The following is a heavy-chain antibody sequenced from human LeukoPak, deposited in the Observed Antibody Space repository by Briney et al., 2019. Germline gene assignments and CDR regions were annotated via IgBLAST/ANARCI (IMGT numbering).Heavy chain of an antibody. Sequence: ASVKVSCKASGYTFTSYYMHWVRQAPGQGLEWMGIINPSGGSTSYAQKFQGRVTMTRDTSTSTVYMELRSLRSEDTAVYYCARPHEEYSSGWYDVGVLDYWGQGTLVTVSS. CDR2: INPSGGST. CDR1: GYTFTSYY. J-gene: IGHJ4*02. CDR3: ARPHEEYSSGWYDVGVLDY. V-gene: IGHV1-46*01. D-gene: IGHD6-19*01.